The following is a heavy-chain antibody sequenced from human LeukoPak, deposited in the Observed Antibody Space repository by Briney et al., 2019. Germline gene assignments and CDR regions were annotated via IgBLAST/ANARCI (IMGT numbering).Heavy chain of an antibody. V-gene: IGHV3-11*01. Sequence: GGSLRLSCAASGFTFSDYNMRWIRQAPGKGLEWVSSISRSGSTKYYADSVKGRFTISRDNAKNSLYLQMNSLRAEDTAVYYCARDVLGIDAFDIRGQGTMVTVSS. J-gene: IGHJ3*02. CDR1: GFTFSDYN. CDR3: ARDVLGIDAFDI. CDR2: ISRSGSTK. D-gene: IGHD1-26*01.